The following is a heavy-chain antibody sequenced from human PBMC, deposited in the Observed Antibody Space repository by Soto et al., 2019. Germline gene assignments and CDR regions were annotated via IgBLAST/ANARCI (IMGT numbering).Heavy chain of an antibody. CDR2: IKRKADGGKT. CDR3: TAGHYSD. J-gene: IGHJ4*02. Sequence: EVQLVASRGALVKPGGSLTLSCAASGFTLSTAYINWVRQAPGKGLEWVGHIKRKADGGKTDYAAPVKGRFTISRDDSKNTLALQMSRLQSEDTAVYYCTAGHYSDWGQGTLVTVSS. V-gene: IGHV3-15*07. D-gene: IGHD4-4*01. CDR1: GFTLSTAY.